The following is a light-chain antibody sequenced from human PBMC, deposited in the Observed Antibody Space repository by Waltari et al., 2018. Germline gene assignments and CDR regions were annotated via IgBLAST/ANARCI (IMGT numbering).Light chain of an antibody. CDR1: SSDVGGYNY. J-gene: IGLJ2*01. V-gene: IGLV2-14*03. CDR3: SSHTSNSVVV. Sequence: QSALTQPASVSGSPGQSITISCTGTSSDVGGYNYVSWYQQHPGKAPKVMIYDVSNRPPGVSIRYAGSKSGSTASLTISGLQAEDEAEYYCSSHTSNSVVVFGGGTKLTVL. CDR2: DVS.